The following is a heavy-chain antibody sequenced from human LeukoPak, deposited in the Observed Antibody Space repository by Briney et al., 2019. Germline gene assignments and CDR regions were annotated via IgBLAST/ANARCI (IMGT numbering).Heavy chain of an antibody. Sequence: ASVKVSCKTSGYTFTSYDINWVRQATGQGLEWMGWMNPNSGNTAYAQKFQGRVTITRNTSISTAYMELSRLTSDDTAVYYCAKGFDPWGQGTLVTVSS. J-gene: IGHJ5*02. V-gene: IGHV1-8*03. CDR2: MNPNSGNT. CDR3: AKGFDP. CDR1: GYTFTSYD.